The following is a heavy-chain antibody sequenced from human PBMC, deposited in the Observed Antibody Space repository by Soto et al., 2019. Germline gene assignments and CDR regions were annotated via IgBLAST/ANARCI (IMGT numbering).Heavy chain of an antibody. D-gene: IGHD3-16*01. Sequence: SETLSLTCTVSGGSIHSYYWSWIRQPPGKGLEWIGYIYYSGSTNYNPSLKSRVTISVDTSKNQFSLKLSSVTAADTAVYYCARVWGYAFDYWGQGTLVTVSS. CDR2: IYYSGST. CDR1: GGSIHSYY. J-gene: IGHJ4*02. V-gene: IGHV4-59*01. CDR3: ARVWGYAFDY.